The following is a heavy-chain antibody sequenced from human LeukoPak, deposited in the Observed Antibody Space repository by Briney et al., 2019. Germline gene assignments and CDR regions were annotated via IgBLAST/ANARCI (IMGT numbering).Heavy chain of an antibody. CDR1: GFIFTNYG. CDR2: ISHDGTTK. Sequence: GGSLRLSCAASGFIFTNYGMHWVRQAPGKGLEWVAVISHDGTTKFYADSVKGRFTISRDNSKNTLDLQMYSLRAEDTAVYYCAKEPTSYSSGWYFHHWGQGTLVTVSS. D-gene: IGHD6-25*01. CDR3: AKEPTSYSSGWYFHH. V-gene: IGHV3-30*18. J-gene: IGHJ1*01.